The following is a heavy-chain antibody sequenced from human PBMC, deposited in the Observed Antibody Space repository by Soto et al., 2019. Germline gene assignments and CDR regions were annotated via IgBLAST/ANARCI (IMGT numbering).Heavy chain of an antibody. CDR1: GYTFFSHD. V-gene: IGHV1-8*02. Sequence: QVPVVQSGAEAKKPGASVKVSCKASGYTFFSHDINWVRQASGQGLDCMGWVNPQSGKTEYAKKFQGRVTMTRDPSIETAYMELSSLTSEDTAIYYCATYTTSFAYFNHWGQGALVTVSS. CDR3: ATYTTSFAYFNH. J-gene: IGHJ4*02. CDR2: VNPQSGKT. D-gene: IGHD1-26*01.